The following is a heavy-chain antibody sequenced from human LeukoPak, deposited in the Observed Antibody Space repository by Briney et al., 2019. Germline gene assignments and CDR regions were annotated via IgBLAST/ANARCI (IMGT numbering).Heavy chain of an antibody. CDR2: INHSGST. CDR3: ARGGRWELRRFDY. CDR1: GGSISSSSYY. D-gene: IGHD1-26*01. Sequence: KPSETLSLTCTVSGGSISSSSYYWSWIRQPPGPGLEWIVEINHSGSTNYNPSLKSRVTISVDTSKNQFSLKLSFVTAADTAMYYCARGGRWELRRFDYWGQGTLVTVSS. J-gene: IGHJ4*02. V-gene: IGHV4-39*07.